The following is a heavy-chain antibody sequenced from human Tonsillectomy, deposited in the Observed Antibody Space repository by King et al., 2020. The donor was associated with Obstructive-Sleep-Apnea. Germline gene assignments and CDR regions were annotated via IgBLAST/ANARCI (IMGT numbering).Heavy chain of an antibody. J-gene: IGHJ6*02. CDR1: GFTFSSYW. Sequence: VQLVESGGGLVQPGGSLRLSCAASGFTFSSYWMSWVRQAPGKGLEWVANIKQDGSEKYYVDSVKGRFTISRDNAKNSLYLQMNSLRAEDTAVYYCARACSGGSCYSVYYYYGMDVWGQGTTVTVSS. D-gene: IGHD2-15*01. CDR2: IKQDGSEK. V-gene: IGHV3-7*01. CDR3: ARACSGGSCYSVYYYYGMDV.